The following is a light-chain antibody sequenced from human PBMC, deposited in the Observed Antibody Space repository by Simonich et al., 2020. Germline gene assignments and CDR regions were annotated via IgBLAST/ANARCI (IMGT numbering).Light chain of an antibody. V-gene: IGKV4-1*01. Sequence: DIVMTQSPDSLAVSLGERATINFKSSQSVLYSSNNKNYLAGYQQKPGQPPKLLIYWASTRESGVPDRFSGSGSGTDFTLTISSLQAEDVAVYYCQQYYSTITFGQGTRLEIK. CDR3: QQYYSTIT. CDR2: WAS. J-gene: IGKJ5*01. CDR1: QSVLYSSNNKNY.